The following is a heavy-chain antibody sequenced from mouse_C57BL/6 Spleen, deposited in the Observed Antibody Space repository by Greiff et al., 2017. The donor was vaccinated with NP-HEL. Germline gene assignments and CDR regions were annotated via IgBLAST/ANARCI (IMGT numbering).Heavy chain of an antibody. V-gene: IGHV1-82*01. CDR3: APDGYYVAWFAY. D-gene: IGHD2-3*01. Sequence: VQLQQSGPELVKPGASVKISCKASGYAFSSSWMTWVKQRPGKGLEWIGRIYPGDGDTNYNGKFKGKATLTADKSSSTAYMQLSSLTSEDSAVYFCAPDGYYVAWFAYWGQGTLVTVSA. CDR2: IYPGDGDT. CDR1: GYAFSSSW. J-gene: IGHJ3*01.